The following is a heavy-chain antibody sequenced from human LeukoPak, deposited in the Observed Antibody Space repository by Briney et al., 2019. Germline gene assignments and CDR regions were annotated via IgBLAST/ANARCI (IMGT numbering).Heavy chain of an antibody. D-gene: IGHD5-18*01. Sequence: AGSLRLSCAASGFTFSSYAMSWVCQAPGKGLEWVSAISGSGGSTYYADSVKGRFTISRANSTNTLYLQMNSLRAEDTAVYYCANGYSYGYDYWGQGTLVTVSS. V-gene: IGHV3-23*01. CDR2: ISGSGGST. CDR1: GFTFSSYA. J-gene: IGHJ4*02. CDR3: ANGYSYGYDY.